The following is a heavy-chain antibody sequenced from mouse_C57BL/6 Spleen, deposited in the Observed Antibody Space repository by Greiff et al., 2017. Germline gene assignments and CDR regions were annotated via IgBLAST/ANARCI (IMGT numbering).Heavy chain of an antibody. CDR2: INPGSGGT. V-gene: IGHV1-54*01. CDR3: ARPSYYYGSSSYAMDY. J-gene: IGHJ4*01. CDR1: GYAFTNYL. Sequence: QVQLQQSGAELVRPGTSVKVSCKASGYAFTNYLIEWVKQRPGQGLEWIGVINPGSGGTNYNEKFKGKATLTADKSSSTAYMQLSSLTSEDSAVYFCARPSYYYGSSSYAMDYWGQGTSVTVSS. D-gene: IGHD1-1*01.